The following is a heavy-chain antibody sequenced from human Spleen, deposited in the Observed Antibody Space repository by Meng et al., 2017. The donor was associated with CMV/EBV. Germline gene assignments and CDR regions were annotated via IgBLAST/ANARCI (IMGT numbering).Heavy chain of an antibody. CDR3: ARVGAFGSSMFTDAFDF. D-gene: IGHD3-10*01. V-gene: IGHV2-70*20. Sequence: SGPTLVKPTQTLTLTCTFSGFSLTTWGMCVSWVRQPPGKALEWLGLIDWDGDKYYTTSLKPRLTISKGASPDQVVLTMTHMDPADTGTYYCARVGAFGSSMFTDAFDFWGQGTVVTVSS. CDR1: GFSLTTWGMC. J-gene: IGHJ3*01. CDR2: IDWDGDK.